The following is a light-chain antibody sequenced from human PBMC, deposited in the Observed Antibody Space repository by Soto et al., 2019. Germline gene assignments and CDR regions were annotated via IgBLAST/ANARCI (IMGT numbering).Light chain of an antibody. J-gene: IGLJ2*01. CDR3: SSCTSSSTYVV. V-gene: IGLV2-14*01. Sequence: QSALTQPASVSGSPGQSITISCTGTISDVGGYNYVSWYQQHPGKAPKLMIYEVDSRPSGVSNRFSGSKSGNTASLTISGLQAEDEADYYCSSCTSSSTYVVFGGGTKVTVL. CDR1: ISDVGGYNY. CDR2: EVD.